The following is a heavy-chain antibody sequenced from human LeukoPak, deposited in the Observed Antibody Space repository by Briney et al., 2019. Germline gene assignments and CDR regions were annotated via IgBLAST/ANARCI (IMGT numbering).Heavy chain of an antibody. V-gene: IGHV3-9*01. CDR2: ISCNSGSI. CDR3: AKMWGFYHDSGGYYHDAFDI. J-gene: IGHJ3*02. D-gene: IGHD3-22*01. CDR1: GFTFDDYA. Sequence: GGSLRLSCAASGFTFDDYAMHWVRQAPGKGLEWVSGISCNSGSIGYADSVKGRFTISRDNSKNTLYLQMNSLRAEDTAVYYCAKMWGFYHDSGGYYHDAFDIWGQGTMVTVSS.